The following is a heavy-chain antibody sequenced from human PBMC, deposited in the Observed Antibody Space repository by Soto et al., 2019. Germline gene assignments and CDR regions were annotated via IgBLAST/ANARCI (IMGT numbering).Heavy chain of an antibody. CDR3: ARERIDYYYYGMDV. J-gene: IGHJ6*02. CDR1: GGSISGRC. CDR2: IYYSGST. D-gene: IGHD3-16*02. Sequence: PSETLSLTCTVSGGSISGRCWSWVRQSPGKGLEWIGYIYYSGSTNYNPSLKSRVTISVDTSKNQFSLKLSSVTAADTAVYYCARERIDYYYYGMDVWGQGTTVTVSS. V-gene: IGHV4-59*01.